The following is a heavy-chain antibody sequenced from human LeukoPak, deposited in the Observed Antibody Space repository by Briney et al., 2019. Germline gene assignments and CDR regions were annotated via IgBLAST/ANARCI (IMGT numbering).Heavy chain of an antibody. Sequence: GASVKVSCKVSGYTLTELSMHWVRQAPGKGLEWMGGFDPEDGETIYAQKFQGGVTMTEDTSTGTAYMELSSLRSEDTAVYYCATLSNWNHGDYWGQGTLVTVSS. D-gene: IGHD1-14*01. CDR2: FDPEDGET. J-gene: IGHJ4*02. CDR1: GYTLTELS. V-gene: IGHV1-24*01. CDR3: ATLSNWNHGDY.